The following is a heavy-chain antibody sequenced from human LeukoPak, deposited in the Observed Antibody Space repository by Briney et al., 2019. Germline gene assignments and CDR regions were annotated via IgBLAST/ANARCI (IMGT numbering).Heavy chain of an antibody. Sequence: ASVKVSCKASGGTFSSYAISWVRQAPGQGLEWMGWIIPILGSANYAQSFQGRVTMTADESTSTAYMELSSLRSEDTAVYYCARDFSSWYERPHTGFDYWGQGTLVTVSS. CDR2: IIPILGSA. V-gene: IGHV1-69*11. CDR3: ARDFSSWYERPHTGFDY. D-gene: IGHD6-13*01. CDR1: GGTFSSYA. J-gene: IGHJ4*02.